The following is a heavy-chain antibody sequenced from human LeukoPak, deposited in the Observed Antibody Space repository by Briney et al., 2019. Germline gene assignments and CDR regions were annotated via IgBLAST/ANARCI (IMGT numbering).Heavy chain of an antibody. V-gene: IGHV1-69*05. CDR2: IIPIFGTA. CDR3: ATSYCSGGRCHLIDAFDI. J-gene: IGHJ3*02. Sequence: SVKVSCKASGGTFSSYAISWVRQAPGQGLEWMGGIIPIFGTANYAQKFQGRVTITTDESTSTAYMELSSLRSEDTAVCYCATSYCSGGRCHLIDAFDIWGEGAMVTVSS. D-gene: IGHD2-15*01. CDR1: GGTFSSYA.